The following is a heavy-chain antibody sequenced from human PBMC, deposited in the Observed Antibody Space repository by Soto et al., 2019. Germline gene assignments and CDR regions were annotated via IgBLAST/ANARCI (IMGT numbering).Heavy chain of an antibody. D-gene: IGHD3-10*01. CDR1: GGSFSGYY. V-gene: IGHV4-34*01. Sequence: RSLTCAVYGGSFSGYYWSWIRQPPGKGLEWIGEINHSGSTNYSPSLKSRVTIPVDTSKNQFSLKLSSVTAADTAVYYCARGLSMVRGVPFDYWGQGTLVTVSS. J-gene: IGHJ4*02. CDR3: ARGLSMVRGVPFDY. CDR2: INHSGST.